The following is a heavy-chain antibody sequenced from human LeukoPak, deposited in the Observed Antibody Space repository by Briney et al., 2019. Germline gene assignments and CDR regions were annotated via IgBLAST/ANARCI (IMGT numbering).Heavy chain of an antibody. CDR1: GFTFNKYY. J-gene: IGHJ6*02. V-gene: IGHV3-74*01. Sequence: GGSLRLSCAASGFTFNKYYMHWVRQAPGKGLVWVSRTNIDGRYTSYADSVKGRFTMSRDNAKNSLYLQMNSLRAEDTAVYYCAPGGIPPNYYYGMDVWGQGTTVTVSS. D-gene: IGHD1-14*01. CDR3: APGGIPPNYYYGMDV. CDR2: TNIDGRYT.